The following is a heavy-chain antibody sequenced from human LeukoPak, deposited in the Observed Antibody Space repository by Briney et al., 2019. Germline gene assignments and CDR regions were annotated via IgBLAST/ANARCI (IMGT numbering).Heavy chain of an antibody. CDR3: ARREGGGWSPPNVALVF. CDR1: GGSISSYY. CDR2: IYYGGST. Sequence: SETLSLTCTVSGGSISSYYWSWIRQPPGKGLEWIGYIYYGGSTNYNPSLKSRVTISVDTSKNQFSLKLSSVTASDTAVYYGARREGGGWSPPNVALVFGAQGKLAPFSS. D-gene: IGHD6-19*01. V-gene: IGHV4-59*01. J-gene: IGHJ3*01.